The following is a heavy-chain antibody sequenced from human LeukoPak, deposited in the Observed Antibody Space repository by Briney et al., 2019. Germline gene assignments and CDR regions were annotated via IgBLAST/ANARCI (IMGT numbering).Heavy chain of an antibody. CDR2: ISAYNGNT. CDR1: GYTFTSYG. D-gene: IGHD4-17*01. J-gene: IGHJ5*02. CDR3: ARDYGDYEWESESNNWFDP. Sequence: ASVKVSCKASGYTFTSYGISWVRQAPGQGLEGMGWISAYNGNTNYAQKLQGRVTMTTDTSTSTAYMELRSLRSDDTAVYYCARDYGDYEWESESNNWFDPWGQGTLVTVSS. V-gene: IGHV1-18*01.